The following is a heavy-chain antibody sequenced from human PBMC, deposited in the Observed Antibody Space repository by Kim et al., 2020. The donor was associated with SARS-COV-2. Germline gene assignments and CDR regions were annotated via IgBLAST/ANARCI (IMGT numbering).Heavy chain of an antibody. D-gene: IGHD3-10*02. V-gene: IGHV7-4-1*02. CDR1: GYTFTSYA. J-gene: IGHJ6*02. CDR3: ARVPVPPRYYGMDV. Sequence: ASVKVSCKASGYTFTSYAMNWVRQAPGQGLEWMGWINTNTGNPTYAQGFTGRFVFSLDTSVSTAYLQISSLKAEDTAVYYCARVPVPPRYYGMDVWGQWTTVTVSS. CDR2: INTNTGNP.